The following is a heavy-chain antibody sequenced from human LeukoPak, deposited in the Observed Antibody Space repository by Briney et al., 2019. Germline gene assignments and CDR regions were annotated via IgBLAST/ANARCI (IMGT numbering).Heavy chain of an antibody. CDR2: IKQGGSEK. CDR1: GFTFSSYW. V-gene: IGHV3-7*01. J-gene: IGHJ4*02. D-gene: IGHD1-1*01. Sequence: GGSLRLSCAASGFTFSSYWMSWVRQAPGKGLEWVANIKQGGSEKYYVDSVEGRFTISRDNAKNSLYLQMNSLRAEDTAVYYCARDIRTGTTAIFDYWGQGTLVTVSS. CDR3: ARDIRTGTTAIFDY.